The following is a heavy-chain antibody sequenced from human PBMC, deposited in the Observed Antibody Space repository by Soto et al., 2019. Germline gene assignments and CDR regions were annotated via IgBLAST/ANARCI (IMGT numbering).Heavy chain of an antibody. CDR3: ARLRRYRSSPYYFDY. D-gene: IGHD6-6*01. J-gene: IGHJ4*02. CDR2: IYYSGST. Sequence: PSETLSLTCTVSGGSISSGDYYWSWIRQPPGKGLEWIGYIYYSGSTYYNPSLKSRVTISLDTSKNQFSLKLSSVTAADTAVYYCARLRRYRSSPYYFDYWGQGTLVTVSS. CDR1: GGSISSGDYY. V-gene: IGHV4-30-4*01.